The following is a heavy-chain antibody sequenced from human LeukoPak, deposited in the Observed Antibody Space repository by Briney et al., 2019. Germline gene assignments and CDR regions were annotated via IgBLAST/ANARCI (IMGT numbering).Heavy chain of an antibody. CDR1: GFSLSTSGMR. CDR2: IVWDDDK. Sequence: SGPTLVNPTQTLTLTCTFSGFSLSTSGMRVSWIRQPPGKALQWLARIVWDDDKFYSTSLKTRLTISKDTSKNQVVLTMTNMDPVDTATYYCARSPTKYCSGGSCYGAFDYWGQGTLVTVSS. V-gene: IGHV2-70*04. D-gene: IGHD2-15*01. J-gene: IGHJ4*02. CDR3: ARSPTKYCSGGSCYGAFDY.